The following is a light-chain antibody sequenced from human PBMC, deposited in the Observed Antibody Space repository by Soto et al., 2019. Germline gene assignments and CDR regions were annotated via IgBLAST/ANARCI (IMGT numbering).Light chain of an antibody. V-gene: IGLV2-8*01. CDR3: ISYAGSDFYV. CDR2: EVS. CDR1: SSDVGGYNY. Sequence: QCALTQPPSASGSPGQSVTISCTGTSSDVGGYNYVSWYQQHPGKAPKLMISEVSKRPSGVPDRFSGSKSGNTASLTVSGLQAEDEADYYCISYAGSDFYVFGTGTKVTVL. J-gene: IGLJ1*01.